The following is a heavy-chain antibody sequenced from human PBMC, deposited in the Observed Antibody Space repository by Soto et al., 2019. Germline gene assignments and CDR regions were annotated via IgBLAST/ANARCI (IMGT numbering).Heavy chain of an antibody. Sequence: SETLPLTCTVSGGSMSSYYWSWIRQPPGKGLEWIGYIYYSGSTNYNPSLKSRVTISVDTSKNQFSLKLSSVTAADTAVYYCAREPYYGSGYNWFDPWGQGTLVTVSS. CDR3: AREPYYGSGYNWFDP. CDR1: GGSMSSYY. V-gene: IGHV4-59*01. CDR2: IYYSGST. D-gene: IGHD3-10*01. J-gene: IGHJ5*02.